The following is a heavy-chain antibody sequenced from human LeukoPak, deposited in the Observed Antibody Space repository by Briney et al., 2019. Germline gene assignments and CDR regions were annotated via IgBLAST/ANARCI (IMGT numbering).Heavy chain of an antibody. D-gene: IGHD2-21*01. J-gene: IGHJ6*02. CDR3: ARPDLIRTQHYYCVIYL. V-gene: IGHV1-69*02. CDR2: IIPILGIA. CDR1: CITFSCDP. Sequence: GSSVKVSWQASCITFSCDPNSLVRQAPGQGLEWMGRIIPILGIANYAQKFQGRVTITADKSTSTAYMELSSVRCGVQAAYSRARPDLIRTQHYYCVIYLWGQGTTVTVSS.